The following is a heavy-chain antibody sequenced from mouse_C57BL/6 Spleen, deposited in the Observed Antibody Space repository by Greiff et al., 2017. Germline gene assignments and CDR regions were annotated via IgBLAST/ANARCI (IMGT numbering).Heavy chain of an antibody. CDR3: ASNYDYERFAD. J-gene: IGHJ3*01. CDR2: IYPGDGDT. D-gene: IGHD2-4*01. V-gene: IGHV1-80*01. CDR1: GYAFRSYW. Sequence: VQLQQSGAELVKPGASVKISCQASGYAFRSYWMNWVKQRPGKGLEWIGQIYPGDGDTNYNGKFKGKATLTADKSSSTAYMQLSSLTSEDTAIYYCASNYDYERFADGGQGTLVTVSA.